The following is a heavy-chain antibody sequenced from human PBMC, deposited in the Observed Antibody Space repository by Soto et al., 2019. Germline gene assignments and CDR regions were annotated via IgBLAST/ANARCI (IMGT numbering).Heavy chain of an antibody. CDR3: AKKFEGQQLEYYYMDV. J-gene: IGHJ6*03. CDR1: GFTFSSYV. CDR2: ISGSGGST. Sequence: GGSLSLSCAASGFTFSSYVMSWVRQGPGKGLEWVSGISGSGGSTYYADSVKGRFTISRDNSKNTLFLQMNSLRAEDTAVYYCAKKFEGQQLEYYYMDVWGKGTTVTVSS. V-gene: IGHV3-23*01. D-gene: IGHD6-13*01.